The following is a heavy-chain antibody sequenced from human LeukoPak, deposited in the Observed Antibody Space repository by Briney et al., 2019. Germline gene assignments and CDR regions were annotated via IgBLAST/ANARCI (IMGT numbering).Heavy chain of an antibody. CDR2: IYTSGST. CDR1: GGSISSYY. D-gene: IGHD6-13*01. Sequence: SETLSLTCTVSGGSISSYYWSWIRQPAGKGLEWIGRIYTSGSTNYNPSLKSRVTMSVDTSKNQFSLKLSSVTAADTAVYYCARIPVVSRGAAGGPRFDYWGQGTLVTVSS. CDR3: ARIPVVSRGAAGGPRFDY. V-gene: IGHV4-4*07. J-gene: IGHJ4*02.